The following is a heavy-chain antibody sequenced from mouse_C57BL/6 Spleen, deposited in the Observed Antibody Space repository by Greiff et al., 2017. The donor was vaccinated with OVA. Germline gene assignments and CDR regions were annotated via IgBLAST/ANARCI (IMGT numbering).Heavy chain of an antibody. CDR3: ARALTTVVAPYFDV. CDR2: IDPSDSYT. D-gene: IGHD1-1*01. V-gene: IGHV1-69*01. Sequence: QVQLQQPGAELVMPGASVKLSCKASGYTFTSYWMHWVKQRPGQGLEWIGEIDPSDSYTNYNQKFKGKSTLTVDKSSSTAYMQLSSLTSEDSAVYYCARALTTVVAPYFDVWGTGTTVTVSS. CDR1: GYTFTSYW. J-gene: IGHJ1*03.